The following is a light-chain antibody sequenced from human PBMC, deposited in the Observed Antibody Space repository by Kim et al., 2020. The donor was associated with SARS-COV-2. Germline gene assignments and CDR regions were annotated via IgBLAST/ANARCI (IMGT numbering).Light chain of an antibody. CDR2: QNN. V-gene: IGLV3-1*01. CDR1: LGDKY. Sequence: LGDKYVCWYQQKSGQSPVLLIYQNNKRPSGIPERFSGSNSGNTATLTISGTQAMDEADYYCQAWDSSTAFGTGTKVTVL. J-gene: IGLJ1*01. CDR3: QAWDSSTA.